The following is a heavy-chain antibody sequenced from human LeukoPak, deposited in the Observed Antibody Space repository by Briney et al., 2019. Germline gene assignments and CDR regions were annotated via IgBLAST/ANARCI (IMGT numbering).Heavy chain of an antibody. Sequence: GRSLRLSCAASGFTFDDYAMHWLRQAPGKGLEWVSGISWNSGSIGYADSVKGQFTSSRDNAKHSLYLQMNSLRAEDTALYYRVKDSRPYRSLVKGWFDPGGRGTLVTVSS. CDR2: ISWNSGSI. J-gene: IGHJ5*02. V-gene: IGHV3-9*01. CDR1: GFTFDDYA. D-gene: IGHD1-14*01. CDR3: VKDSRPYRSLVKGWFDP.